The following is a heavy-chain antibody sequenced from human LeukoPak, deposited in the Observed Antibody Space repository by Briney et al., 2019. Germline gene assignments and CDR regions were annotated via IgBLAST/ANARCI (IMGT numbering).Heavy chain of an antibody. CDR1: GFTFSSYA. CDR2: ISYDGIDK. D-gene: IGHD2-2*01. J-gene: IGHJ4*02. CDR3: AKGSCSSTTCLKTD. V-gene: IGHV3-30*18. Sequence: GGSLRLSCAASGFTFSSYAMHWVRQTPGKGLEWVVVISYDGIDKYYADSVKGRFTISRDNSKNTLYLQMNSLRSEDTAVYYCAKGSCSSTTCLKTDWGQGTPVTVSS.